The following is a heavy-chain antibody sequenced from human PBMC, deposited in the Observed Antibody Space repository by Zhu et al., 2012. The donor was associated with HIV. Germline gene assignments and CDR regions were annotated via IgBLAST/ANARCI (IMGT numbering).Heavy chain of an antibody. CDR3: ARTLDGGPGSIVLLDS. Sequence: EVQLVESGGGLVQPGGSLRLSCAASGFFFKDYWMHWVRQAPGKGLVWLSRINSDGVSTSYVDSVKGRFTISRDNAKNTLYLQMNSLRVDDTAVYFCARTLDGGPGSIVLLDSWGQGTLVTVSS. CDR2: INSDGVST. V-gene: IGHV3-74*01. J-gene: IGHJ4*02. D-gene: IGHD3-10*01. CDR1: GFFFKDYW.